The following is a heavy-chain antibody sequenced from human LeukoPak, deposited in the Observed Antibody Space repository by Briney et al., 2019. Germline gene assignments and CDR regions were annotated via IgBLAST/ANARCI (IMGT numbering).Heavy chain of an antibody. CDR3: ATTASGSYGFRSSAFDI. Sequence: GASVKVSCKASGGTFSSYTISWVRQAPGQGLEWMGRIIPILGIANYAQKFQGRVTITADKSTSTAYMGLSSLRSEDTAVYYCATTASGSYGFRSSAFDIWGQGTMVTVSS. V-gene: IGHV1-69*02. CDR2: IIPILGIA. J-gene: IGHJ3*02. D-gene: IGHD1-26*01. CDR1: GGTFSSYT.